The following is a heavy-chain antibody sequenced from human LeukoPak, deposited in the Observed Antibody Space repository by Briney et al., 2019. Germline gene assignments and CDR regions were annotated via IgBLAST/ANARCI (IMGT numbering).Heavy chain of an antibody. J-gene: IGHJ1*01. CDR3: ASLAYCGGDCYSLAEYFQH. CDR2: IYPGDSDT. CDR1: GYSFTSYW. D-gene: IGHD2-21*02. V-gene: IGHV5-51*01. Sequence: GESLKISCKGSGYSFTSYWIGWVRQMPGKGLEWMGIIYPGDSDTRYSPSFQGQVTISADKSISTAYLQWSSLKASDTAMYYCASLAYCGGDCYSLAEYFQHWGQGTLVTVSS.